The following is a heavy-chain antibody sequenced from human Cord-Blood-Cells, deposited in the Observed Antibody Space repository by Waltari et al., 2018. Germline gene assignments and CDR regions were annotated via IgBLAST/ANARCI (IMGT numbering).Heavy chain of an antibody. CDR1: GGSFSGYY. J-gene: IGHJ4*02. CDR3: ARRNWGHDLDY. V-gene: IGHV4-34*01. Sequence: QVQLQQWGAGLLKPSETLSLTCAVYGGSFSGYYWSWIRQPPGKGLEWIGEINHSGSTNYNPSLKSRVTISVDTSKNQFSLKLSSVTAADTAVYYCARRNWGHDLDYWGQGTLVTVSS. D-gene: IGHD7-27*01. CDR2: INHSGST.